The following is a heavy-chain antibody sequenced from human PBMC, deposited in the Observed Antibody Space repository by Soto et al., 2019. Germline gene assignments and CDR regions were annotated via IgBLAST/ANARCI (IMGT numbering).Heavy chain of an antibody. CDR3: ATDGGGSDSY. CDR1: GFTLRRYA. V-gene: IGHV3-23*01. J-gene: IGHJ4*01. Sequence: LRLSCAASGFTLRRYAMSWVRPAPGKGLEWVSSITGSGGSTYYADSVTGRFIISGDNSKDTLYLQMNILRAEDSAVSYCATDGGGSDSYWGHGTLVPFSS. CDR2: ITGSGGST. D-gene: IGHD1-26*01.